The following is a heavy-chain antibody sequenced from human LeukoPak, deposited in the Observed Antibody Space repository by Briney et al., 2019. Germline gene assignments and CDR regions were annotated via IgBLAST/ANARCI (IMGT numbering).Heavy chain of an antibody. Sequence: SETLSLTCAVYGGSFSGYYWSWIRQPPGKGLEWIGEINHSGSTNYNPSLKSRVTISVDTSKNQFSLKLSSVTAADTAVYYCARGVILDLWGRGTLVTDSS. CDR3: ARGVILDL. CDR1: GGSFSGYY. CDR2: INHSGST. V-gene: IGHV4-34*01. J-gene: IGHJ2*01.